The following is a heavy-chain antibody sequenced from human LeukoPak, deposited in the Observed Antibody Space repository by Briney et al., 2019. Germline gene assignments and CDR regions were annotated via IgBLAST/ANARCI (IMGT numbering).Heavy chain of an antibody. Sequence: ASVKVSCKASGYTFTSYDINWVRQATGQGLEWMGWMNPNSGNTGYAQKFQGRVTITRNTSISTAYMELSSLRSEDTAVYYCARGVVWQYQLLIDAFDIWGQGTMVTVSS. CDR1: GYTFTSYD. D-gene: IGHD2-2*01. V-gene: IGHV1-8*03. J-gene: IGHJ3*02. CDR3: ARGVVWQYQLLIDAFDI. CDR2: MNPNSGNT.